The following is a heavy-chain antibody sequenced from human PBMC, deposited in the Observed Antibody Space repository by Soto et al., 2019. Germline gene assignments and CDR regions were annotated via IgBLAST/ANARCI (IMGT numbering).Heavy chain of an antibody. V-gene: IGHV2-5*02. D-gene: IGHD3-9*01. CDR2: ISWDGEK. CDR3: AQSRGDLLTGHYYFDF. CDR1: GFSLNTRGVG. Sequence: QITLKESGPTLVKPTQTLTVTCTFSGFSLNTRGVGVGWIRQPPGKALEWLALISWDGEKRYRPSLKTRLTVTKDTSENQVVLTMTNMDPVDTATYYCAQSRGDLLTGHYYFDFWGQGTLVTVSS. J-gene: IGHJ4*02.